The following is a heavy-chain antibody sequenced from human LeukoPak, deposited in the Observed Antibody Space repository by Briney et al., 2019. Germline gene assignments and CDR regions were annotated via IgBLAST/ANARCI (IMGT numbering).Heavy chain of an antibody. CDR3: ARGYDDAFDI. Sequence: SETLSLTCAVYGGSFSGYYWSWIRQPPGKGLEWIGEINHSGSTNYNPSLKSRVTISVDTSKNQFSLKLSSVTAADTAVYYCARGYDDAFDIWGHGTMVTVSS. CDR1: GGSFSGYY. D-gene: IGHD5-12*01. CDR2: INHSGST. V-gene: IGHV4-34*01. J-gene: IGHJ3*02.